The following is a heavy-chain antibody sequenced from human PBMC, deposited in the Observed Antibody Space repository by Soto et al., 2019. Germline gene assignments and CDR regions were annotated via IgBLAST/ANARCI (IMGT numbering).Heavy chain of an antibody. D-gene: IGHD5-12*01. CDR3: ARDHHRYSGYDYVDY. J-gene: IGHJ4*02. V-gene: IGHV3-11*05. Sequence: PVGSLRLSCAASGFTFSDYYMSWIRQAPGKGLEWVSYISSSSSYTNYADSVKGRFTISRDNAKNSLYLQMNSLRAEDTALYYCARDHHRYSGYDYVDYLGQGTLVTVSS. CDR1: GFTFSDYY. CDR2: ISSSSSYT.